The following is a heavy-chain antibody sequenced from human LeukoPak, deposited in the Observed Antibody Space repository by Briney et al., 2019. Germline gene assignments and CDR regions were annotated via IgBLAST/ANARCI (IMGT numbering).Heavy chain of an antibody. V-gene: IGHV1-2*02. CDR2: INPNSGGT. D-gene: IGHD3-22*01. Sequence: ASVKVSCKASGYTFTGYYMHWVRQAPGQGLEWMGWINPNSGGTNYAQKFQGRVTMTRDTSISTAYMELSRLRSDDTAVYYCARGEGRDSSGFSIPGLNPRDYWGQGTLVTVSS. J-gene: IGHJ4*02. CDR3: ARGEGRDSSGFSIPGLNPRDY. CDR1: GYTFTGYY.